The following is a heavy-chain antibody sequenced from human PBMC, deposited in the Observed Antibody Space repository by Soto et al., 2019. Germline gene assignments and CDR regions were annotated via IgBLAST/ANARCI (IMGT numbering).Heavy chain of an antibody. J-gene: IGHJ4*02. CDR3: AKDTFYHDSSGYYDFDY. V-gene: IGHV3-30*18. Sequence: QVQLVESGGGEVQPGRSLRLSCAASEFTFSSYGIHWVRQAPGKGLEWVAVISYDGSKKNYLDSVKVRFTISRDNSKNTMYLEMNSLRAEDTAVYYCAKDTFYHDSSGYYDFDYWGQGTLVTVSS. CDR2: ISYDGSKK. CDR1: EFTFSSYG. D-gene: IGHD3-22*01.